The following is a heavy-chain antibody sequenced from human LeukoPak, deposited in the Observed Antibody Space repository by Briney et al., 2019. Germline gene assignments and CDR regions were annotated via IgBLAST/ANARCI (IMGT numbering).Heavy chain of an antibody. CDR2: ISYDGSNK. CDR3: ARDPRSSGYLDGFDY. J-gene: IGHJ4*02. D-gene: IGHD3-22*01. V-gene: IGHV3-30-3*01. CDR1: GFTFSSYA. Sequence: GGSLRLSCAASGFTFSSYAMQWVRQAPGKGLEWVAVISYDGSNKYYADSVKGRFTISRDNSKNTLYLQMNSLRAEDTAVYYCARDPRSSGYLDGFDYWGQGTLVTVSS.